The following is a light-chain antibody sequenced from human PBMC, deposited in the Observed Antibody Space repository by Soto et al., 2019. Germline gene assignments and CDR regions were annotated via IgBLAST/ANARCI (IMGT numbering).Light chain of an antibody. CDR2: SAS. CDR1: QNINNY. Sequence: DIRMTQSPSTLSASVGDTVTITCRASQNINNYLAWYLQKPGKAPKLLIYSASTLESGVPLRFSGSGSGTEFTLTISSLQPDDFATYFCQQYNSYSDTFGQGTKLEI. CDR3: QQYNSYSDT. J-gene: IGKJ2*01. V-gene: IGKV1-5*03.